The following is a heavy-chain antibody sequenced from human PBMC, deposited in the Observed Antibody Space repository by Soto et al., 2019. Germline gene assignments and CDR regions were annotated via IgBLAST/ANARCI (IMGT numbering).Heavy chain of an antibody. CDR1: GFTFSSYS. CDR2: FRTSGDGGTT. J-gene: IGHJ4*02. Sequence: PGGSLRLSCAASGFTFSSYSMSWVRQAPGKGLEWVSGFRTSGDGGTTYYADSVKGRFTISRDNSKNMLFLQMNSLRAEDTAIYYCEKNVNSGQVSQYFDYWGQGPLVTAS. D-gene: IGHD1-1*01. CDR3: EKNVNSGQVSQYFDY. V-gene: IGHV3-23*01.